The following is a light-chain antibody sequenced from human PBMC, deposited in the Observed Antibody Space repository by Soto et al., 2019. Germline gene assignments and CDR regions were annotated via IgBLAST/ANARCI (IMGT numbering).Light chain of an antibody. CDR3: QQSYSTPPT. CDR2: KXS. V-gene: IGKV1-5*03. Sequence: DLQMTQSPSTLSGSVGGRVTITCRASQTISSWLAWYQQKPGXAPXLLMYKXSTLKSGVPSRFSGSGSGTEFTLAISSLQPEDFATYYCQQSYSTPPTFGQGTRLEIK. J-gene: IGKJ5*01. CDR1: QTISSW.